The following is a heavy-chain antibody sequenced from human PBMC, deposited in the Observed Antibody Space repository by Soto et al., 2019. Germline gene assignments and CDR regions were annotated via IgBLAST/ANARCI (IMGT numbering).Heavy chain of an antibody. CDR3: ARVSGSSRMYYFDY. J-gene: IGHJ4*02. CDR1: GFTFSSYS. Sequence: EVQLVESGGGLVKPGGSLRLSCAASGFTFSSYSMNWVRQAPGKGLEWVSSISSSSSYIYYADSVKGRFTISRDNAKNSLYLQMTSLRAEDTAVYDCARVSGSSRMYYFDYWGQGTLVTVSS. D-gene: IGHD6-19*01. V-gene: IGHV3-21*01. CDR2: ISSSSSYI.